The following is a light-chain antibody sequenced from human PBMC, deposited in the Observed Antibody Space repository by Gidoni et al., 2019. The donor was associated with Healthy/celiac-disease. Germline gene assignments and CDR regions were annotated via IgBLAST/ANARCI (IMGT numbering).Light chain of an antibody. CDR2: AAS. J-gene: IGKJ2*01. V-gene: IGKV1-39*01. Sequence: DSQMNQSPSSLSASVGDRVTITCRASQSISSYLNWYQQKPGKAPKLLIYAASSLQSGVPSRFSGSGSGTYFTLTLSSLQPEAFAPSYCQQSYSTPPSTFRPXTKLEIK. CDR1: QSISSY. CDR3: QQSYSTPPST.